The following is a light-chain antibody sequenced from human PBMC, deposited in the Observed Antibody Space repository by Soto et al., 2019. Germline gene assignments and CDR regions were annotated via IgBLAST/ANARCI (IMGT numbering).Light chain of an antibody. CDR2: DAS. Sequence: EIVLTQSPATLSLSPGERATLSCRASQSVSSYLAWYQQKPGQAPRLLIYDASNRATGIPARFSGSGSGTDFPLPISSLEPEDFAVYYCQQRSNWPPITFAQGTRLEIK. CDR3: QQRSNWPPIT. CDR1: QSVSSY. J-gene: IGKJ5*01. V-gene: IGKV3-11*01.